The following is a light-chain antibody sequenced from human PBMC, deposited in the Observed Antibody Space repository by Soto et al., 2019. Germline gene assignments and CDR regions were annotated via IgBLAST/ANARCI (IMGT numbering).Light chain of an antibody. CDR3: GTWDSNLDNGVV. Sequence: QSVLTQPPSVSAAPGQRVTIFCSGSSSTIGNNYVSWYQQLPGTAPILLIYDNYYRPSGIPDRFSGSKSGTSATLVITGLQTEDEADYYCGTWDSNLDNGVVFGGGTKLTVL. V-gene: IGLV1-51*01. CDR1: SSTIGNNY. CDR2: DNY. J-gene: IGLJ2*01.